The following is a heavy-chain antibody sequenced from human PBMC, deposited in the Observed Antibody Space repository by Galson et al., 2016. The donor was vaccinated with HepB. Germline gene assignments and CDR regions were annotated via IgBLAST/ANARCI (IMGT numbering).Heavy chain of an antibody. D-gene: IGHD6-19*01. CDR3: GKDLLAGGMDV. Sequence: SLRLSCAASGVTSNDHSMHWVRQAPGKGLEWVSGIYWGSTRIDYADSVKGRFTISRDNAKNFLYLQMNSLRAEDTAVYYCGKDLLAGGMDVWGQGTTVTVSS. CDR1: GVTSNDHS. CDR2: IYWGSTRI. J-gene: IGHJ6*02. V-gene: IGHV3-9*02.